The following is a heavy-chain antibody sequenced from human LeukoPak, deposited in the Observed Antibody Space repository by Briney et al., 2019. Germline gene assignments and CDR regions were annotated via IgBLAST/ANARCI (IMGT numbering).Heavy chain of an antibody. CDR2: INPNSGGT. CDR3: ARSRLRYFHWLFSC. CDR1: GYTLTGYY. J-gene: IGHJ4*02. D-gene: IGHD3-9*01. Sequence: ASVKDSRKASGYTLTGYYMHWVRPAPGQGLEWMGWINPNSGGTNYAQKFQGRVTMTRDTSISTAYVELSRLRADDTAVYYCARSRLRYFHWLFSCWGQGTLVTVSS. V-gene: IGHV1-2*02.